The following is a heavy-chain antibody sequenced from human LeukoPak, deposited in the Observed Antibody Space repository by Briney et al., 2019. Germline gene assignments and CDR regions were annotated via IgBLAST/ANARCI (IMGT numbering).Heavy chain of an antibody. D-gene: IGHD3-22*01. CDR3: ASTYDSSGCIVY. CDR1: GGSISSSSYY. Sequence: SETLSLTCTVSGGSISSSSYYWRWIRKPPGKGLEWIGSIYYSGSTYYNPSLKIRVTISVDTSKNQFSLKLSSVTAADTAVYYCASTYDSSGCIVYWGQGTLVTVSS. J-gene: IGHJ4*02. V-gene: IGHV4-39*01. CDR2: IYYSGST.